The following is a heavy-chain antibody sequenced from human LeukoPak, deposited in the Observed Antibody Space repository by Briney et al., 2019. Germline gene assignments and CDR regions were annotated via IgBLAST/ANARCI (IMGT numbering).Heavy chain of an antibody. D-gene: IGHD5-18*01. Sequence: PGGSLRLSCAASGFTFSSYGMHWVRQAPGKGLEWVAFIRYDGSNKYYADSVKGRFTISRDNSKNTLYLQMNSLRAEDTAVYYCAIGLTGGYSYGYGIDYWGQGTLVTVSS. CDR3: AIGLTGGYSYGYGIDY. CDR2: IRYDGSNK. CDR1: GFTFSSYG. V-gene: IGHV3-30*02. J-gene: IGHJ4*02.